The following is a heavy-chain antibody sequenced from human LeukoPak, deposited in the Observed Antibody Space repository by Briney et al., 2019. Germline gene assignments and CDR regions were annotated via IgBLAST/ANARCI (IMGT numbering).Heavy chain of an antibody. Sequence: SETLSLTCTVSGGSISSYYWSWIRQPTGEGLEWIGYIYYSGSTNYNPSLKSRVTISVDTSKNQFSLKLSSVTAADTAVYYCARSLGYSGYDRAFDIWGQGTMVTVSS. CDR1: GGSISSYY. J-gene: IGHJ3*02. V-gene: IGHV4-59*08. CDR2: IYYSGST. CDR3: ARSLGYSGYDRAFDI. D-gene: IGHD5-12*01.